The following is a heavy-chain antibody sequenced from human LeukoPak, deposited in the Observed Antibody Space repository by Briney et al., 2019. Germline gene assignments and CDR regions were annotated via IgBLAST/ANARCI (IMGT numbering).Heavy chain of an antibody. D-gene: IGHD3-22*01. CDR1: GFTFTSYW. CDR2: INSDGSST. CDR3: AVLDYDSITDY. V-gene: IGHV3-74*01. J-gene: IGHJ4*02. Sequence: GGSLRLSCAASGFTFTSYWMHWVRQAPGRRLVWVSRINSDGSSTVYADSVKGRFTISRDNDKNTLYLQMNSLRAEDTAVYYCAVLDYDSITDYWGQGTLVTVSS.